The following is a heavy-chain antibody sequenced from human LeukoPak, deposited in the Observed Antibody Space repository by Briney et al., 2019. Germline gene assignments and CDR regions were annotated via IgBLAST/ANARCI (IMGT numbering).Heavy chain of an antibody. J-gene: IGHJ4*02. CDR3: ATANYYDNSGSPVFDY. CDR2: FDPEDGET. V-gene: IGHV1-24*01. CDR1: GYTLTELS. Sequence: ASVKVSCKVSGYTLTELSMHWVRQAPGKGLEWMGGFDPEDGETIYAQKFQGRVTMTEDTSTDTAYMELSSLRSEDTAVYYCATANYYDNSGSPVFDYWGQRTLVTVSS. D-gene: IGHD3-22*01.